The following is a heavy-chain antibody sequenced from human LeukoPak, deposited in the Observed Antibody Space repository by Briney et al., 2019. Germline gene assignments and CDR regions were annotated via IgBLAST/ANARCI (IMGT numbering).Heavy chain of an antibody. Sequence: SVTVPHKASGGSFNSYDISWVRQAPRPGLEGMGGIFPIFGTANYPHTSQGRVPITAAESKSTAYLELSSLRSEDAAVYYCARVPLDVTNVYYFDYWGQGTLVTVSS. J-gene: IGHJ4*02. V-gene: IGHV1-69*01. CDR1: GGSFNSYD. CDR2: IFPIFGTA. CDR3: ARVPLDVTNVYYFDY. D-gene: IGHD2-8*01.